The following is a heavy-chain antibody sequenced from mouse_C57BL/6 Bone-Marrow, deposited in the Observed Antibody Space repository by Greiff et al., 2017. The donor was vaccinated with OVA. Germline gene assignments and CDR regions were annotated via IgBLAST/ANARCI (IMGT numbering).Heavy chain of an antibody. CDR2: IYPRSGNT. J-gene: IGHJ3*01. V-gene: IGHV1-81*01. D-gene: IGHD2-3*01. Sequence: VQLVESGAELARPGASVKLSCKASGYTFTSYGISWVKQRTGQGLEWIGEIYPRSGNTYYNEKFKGKATLTADKSSSTAYMELRSLTSEDSAVYFCARDDGYSFAYWGQGTLGTVSA. CDR1: GYTFTSYG. CDR3: ARDDGYSFAY.